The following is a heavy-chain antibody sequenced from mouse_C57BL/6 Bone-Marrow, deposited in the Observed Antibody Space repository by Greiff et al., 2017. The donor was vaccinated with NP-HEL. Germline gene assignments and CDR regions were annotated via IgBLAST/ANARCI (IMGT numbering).Heavy chain of an antibody. D-gene: IGHD2-3*01. CDR1: GFSFNTYA. CDR3: RGWLHFYYAMDY. Sequence: EVMLVESGGGLVQPKGSLKLSCAASGFSFNTYAMNWVRQAPGKGLEWVARIRSKSNNYATYYADSVKDRFTISRDDSESMLYLQMNNLKTEDTAMYYCRGWLHFYYAMDYWGQGTSVTVSS. J-gene: IGHJ4*01. CDR2: IRSKSNNYAT. V-gene: IGHV10-1*01.